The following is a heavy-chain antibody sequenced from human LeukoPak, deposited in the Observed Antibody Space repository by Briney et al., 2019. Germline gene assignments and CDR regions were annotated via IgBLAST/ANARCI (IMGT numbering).Heavy chain of an antibody. J-gene: IGHJ4*02. CDR3: ARGHGSWYPHYFDY. D-gene: IGHD6-13*01. Sequence: SETLSLTCTVSGGSISSSSYYWGWIRQPPGKGLEWIGSIYYSGSTYYNPSLKSRVTISVDTSKNQFSLKLSSVTAADTAVYYCARGHGSWYPHYFDYWGQGTLVTVSS. CDR2: IYYSGST. V-gene: IGHV4-39*07. CDR1: GGSISSSSYY.